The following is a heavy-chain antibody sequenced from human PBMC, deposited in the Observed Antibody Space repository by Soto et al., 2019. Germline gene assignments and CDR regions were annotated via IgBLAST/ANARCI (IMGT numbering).Heavy chain of an antibody. CDR3: ARFVRGSGWTGDYYYGMDV. Sequence: GESLKISCKASGYSFTTYWIGWVRQMPGKGLEWMGIIYPGDSDTRYSPSFQGQVTISADKSISTAYLQWSSLKASDTAMYYCARFVRGSGWTGDYYYGMDVWGQGTTVTVSS. V-gene: IGHV5-51*01. CDR1: GYSFTTYW. CDR2: IYPGDSDT. D-gene: IGHD6-19*01. J-gene: IGHJ6*02.